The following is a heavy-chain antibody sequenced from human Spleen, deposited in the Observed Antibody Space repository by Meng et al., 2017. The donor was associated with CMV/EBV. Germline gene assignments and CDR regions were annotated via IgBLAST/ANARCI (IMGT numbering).Heavy chain of an antibody. Sequence: SSVKVSFKASGGTFSSYAVTWVRQAPGQGLEWMGRIIPIANVVNYAQKFQGRVTITADRSTNTAYMELSSLTSTDTAIYYCARDLHSWGQGTLVTVSS. CDR2: IIPIANVV. J-gene: IGHJ4*02. CDR3: ARDLHS. CDR1: GGTFSSYA. V-gene: IGHV1-69*04.